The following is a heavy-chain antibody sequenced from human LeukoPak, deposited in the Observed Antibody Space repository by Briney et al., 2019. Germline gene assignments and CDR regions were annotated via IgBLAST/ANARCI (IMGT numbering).Heavy chain of an antibody. D-gene: IGHD2-15*01. Sequence: GGSLRLSCTASGFTFGDYAMSWVRQARGKGLEWVGFIISKAYVGATEYAASVKGRFTISRDDSKSIAYLEMNSLKSEDTAVYYCTRGYCSGAGCYPSDYWGQGTLVTVSS. CDR1: GFTFGDYA. J-gene: IGHJ4*02. CDR2: IISKAYVGAT. V-gene: IGHV3-49*04. CDR3: TRGYCSGAGCYPSDY.